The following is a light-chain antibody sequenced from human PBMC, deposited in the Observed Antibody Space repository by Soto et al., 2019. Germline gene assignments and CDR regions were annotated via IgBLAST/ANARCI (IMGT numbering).Light chain of an antibody. CDR3: SSYAGSNTVV. Sequence: QSALTQPASVSGSPGQSITISCAGSSSDVGGYNYVSWYQQHPGKAPKLMIYEVSKRPSGVPDRFSGSKSGNTASLTVSGLQADDDSDYYCSSYAGSNTVVFGEGTKVTVL. V-gene: IGLV2-8*01. CDR1: SSDVGGYNY. J-gene: IGLJ2*01. CDR2: EVS.